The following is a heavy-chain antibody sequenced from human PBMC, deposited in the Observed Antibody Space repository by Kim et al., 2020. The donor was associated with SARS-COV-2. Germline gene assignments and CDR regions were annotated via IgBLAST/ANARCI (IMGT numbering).Heavy chain of an antibody. V-gene: IGHV3-74*01. Sequence: TTYVASVKGRFTISRDNAKNTLYVQMNSLRAEDTAVYYCTEVVAMAPGANWGQGTLVTVSS. CDR2: T. CDR3: TEVVAMAPGAN. J-gene: IGHJ4*02. D-gene: IGHD2-15*01.